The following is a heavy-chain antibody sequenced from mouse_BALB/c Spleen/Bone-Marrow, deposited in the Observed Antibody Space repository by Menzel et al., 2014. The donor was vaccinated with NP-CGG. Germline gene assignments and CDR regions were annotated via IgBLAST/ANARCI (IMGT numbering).Heavy chain of an antibody. CDR1: GYAFSSYW. CDR3: ARGRGWYFDY. Sequence: VQLQESGAELVRPGSSVKISCKASGYAFSSYWMNWVKRRPGQGLEWIGQIYPGDGDTDYNGKFKGKATLTADKSSSTAYMQLSGLTSEDSAVYFCARGRGWYFDYWGQGTTLTVSS. J-gene: IGHJ2*01. CDR2: IYPGDGDT. V-gene: IGHV1-80*01. D-gene: IGHD2-3*01.